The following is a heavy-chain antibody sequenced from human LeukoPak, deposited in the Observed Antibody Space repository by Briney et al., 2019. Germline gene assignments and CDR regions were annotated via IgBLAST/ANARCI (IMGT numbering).Heavy chain of an antibody. D-gene: IGHD2-15*01. CDR3: AKGFRYCSGGSCYLDY. J-gene: IGHJ4*02. V-gene: IGHV3-23*01. Sequence: GASVKVSCKASGGTFSSYAMSWVRQAPGKGLEWVSAISGSGGSTYYADSVKGRFTISRDNSKNTLYLQMNSLRAEDTAVYYCAKGFRYCSGGSCYLDYWGRGTLVTVSS. CDR1: GGTFSSYA. CDR2: ISGSGGST.